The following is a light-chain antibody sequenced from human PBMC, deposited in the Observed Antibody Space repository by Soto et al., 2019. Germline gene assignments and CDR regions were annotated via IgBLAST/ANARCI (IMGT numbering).Light chain of an antibody. J-gene: IGLJ3*02. V-gene: IGLV1-44*01. CDR3: ATWDDSLNGVV. Sequence: QSVLTQPPSASGTPGQGVTISCSGSGSNIATNTVNWYQQLPGTAPKLLIYNNNQRPSGVPDRFSGSKSGTSASLAISGLQSEDEADYYCATWDDSLNGVVFGGGTKLTVL. CDR1: GSNIATNT. CDR2: NNN.